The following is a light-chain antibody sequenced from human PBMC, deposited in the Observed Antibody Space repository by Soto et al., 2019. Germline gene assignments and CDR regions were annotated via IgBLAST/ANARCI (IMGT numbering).Light chain of an antibody. J-gene: IGLJ1*01. CDR3: SSFTSSSTYV. Sequence: QSALTQPASMSWSPGQSITISCTGTSSDVGGYNYVSWYQQHPGKAPKLMIYEVSNRPSGVSNRFSGSKSGNTASLTISGLQAEDEADYYCSSFTSSSTYVFGTGTKVTVL. CDR2: EVS. CDR1: SSDVGGYNY. V-gene: IGLV2-14*01.